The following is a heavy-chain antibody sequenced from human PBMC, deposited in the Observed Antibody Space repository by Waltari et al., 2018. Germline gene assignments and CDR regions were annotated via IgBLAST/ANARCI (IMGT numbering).Heavy chain of an antibody. CDR1: GGSVRSSGYS. J-gene: IGHJ5*02. Sequence: QVQLRESGPGLAKASEPLSPTCRVSGGSVRSSGYSWNWGRQPPGKGLEWIGNIKNSGTNSNPALKSRLVISRDTSKNVFSLELTSVTAADTAVYFCATESTYGFDAWGQGILVTVSS. CDR3: ATESTYGFDA. CDR2: IKNSGT. V-gene: IGHV4-30-4*07. D-gene: IGHD3-10*01.